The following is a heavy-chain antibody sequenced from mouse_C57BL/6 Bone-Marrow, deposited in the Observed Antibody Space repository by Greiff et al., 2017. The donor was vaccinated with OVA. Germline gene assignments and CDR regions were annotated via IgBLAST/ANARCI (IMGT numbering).Heavy chain of an antibody. V-gene: IGHV1-5*01. D-gene: IGHD1-1*01. CDR2: IYPGNSDT. Sequence: EVKLMESGTVLARPGASVKMSCKTSGYTFTSYWMHWVKQRPGQGLEWIGDIYPGNSDTSYNQKFKGQAKLAAVTSASTAYMELSSLTNEGSAVYYWTREVYYYGSSYFDYGGQGTTLTVSS. CDR3: TREVYYYGSSYFDY. CDR1: GYTFTSYW. J-gene: IGHJ2*01.